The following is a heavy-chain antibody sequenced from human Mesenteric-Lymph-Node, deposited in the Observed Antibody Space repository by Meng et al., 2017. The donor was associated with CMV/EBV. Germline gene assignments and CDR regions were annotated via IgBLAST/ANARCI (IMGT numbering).Heavy chain of an antibody. D-gene: IGHD3-9*01. CDR3: ARGSSYDILTGYFDY. Sequence: QGQLHQWGAGLFKPSWTLSVTCAVYGGSFSGYYWNWIRQSPEKGLEWIGEINHSGSTTYNPSFTSRIIISVDTSTNQISLNMSSVTAADTAVYYCARGSSYDILTGYFDYWGQGALVTVSS. J-gene: IGHJ4*02. V-gene: IGHV4-34*01. CDR1: GGSFSGYY. CDR2: INHSGST.